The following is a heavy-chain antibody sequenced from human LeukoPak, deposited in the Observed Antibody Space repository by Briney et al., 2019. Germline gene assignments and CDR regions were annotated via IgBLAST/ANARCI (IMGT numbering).Heavy chain of an antibody. CDR2: INPRDGGT. Sequence: ASVKVSCKASGYSFTKYYMHWMRQAPGQGLEWMGVINPRDGGTSFAQKFQGRVTMNRDTSTSTVYMGLSSLRSEDTAVYYCATYGSGVQASFDYWGQGSLVTVSS. CDR1: GYSFTKYY. D-gene: IGHD3-10*01. CDR3: ATYGSGVQASFDY. J-gene: IGHJ4*02. V-gene: IGHV1-46*01.